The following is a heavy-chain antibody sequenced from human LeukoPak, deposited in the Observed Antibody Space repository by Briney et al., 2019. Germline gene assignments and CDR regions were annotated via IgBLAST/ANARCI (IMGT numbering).Heavy chain of an antibody. V-gene: IGHV3-48*03. CDR1: GFTFSSYE. J-gene: IGHJ6*04. CDR2: ISSSGSTI. D-gene: IGHD5-12*01. CDR3: ARDSKLDIVATSTYYYYCMDV. Sequence: GGSLRLSCAASGFTFSSYEMSWVRQAPGKGLEWVSYISSSGSTIYYADSVKGRFTISRDNAKNSLYLQMNSLRAEDTAVYYCARDSKLDIVATSTYYYYCMDVWGKGTTVTVSS.